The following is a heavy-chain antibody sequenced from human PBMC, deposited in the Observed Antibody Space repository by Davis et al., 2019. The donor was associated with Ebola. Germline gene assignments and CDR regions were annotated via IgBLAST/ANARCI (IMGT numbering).Heavy chain of an antibody. D-gene: IGHD5-24*01. CDR2: IYNVYTM. CDR3: AKDRWVAGTEYAFDI. J-gene: IGHJ3*02. V-gene: IGHV3-53*01. CDR1: GFSVSDNY. Sequence: GESLKISCEASGFSVSDNYMNWVRQAPGKGLEWVSVIYNVYTMYYADSVKGRFTISRDSSMNTVYLQMSSLRAEDTAVYYCAKDRWVAGTEYAFDIWGQGTMVTVSS.